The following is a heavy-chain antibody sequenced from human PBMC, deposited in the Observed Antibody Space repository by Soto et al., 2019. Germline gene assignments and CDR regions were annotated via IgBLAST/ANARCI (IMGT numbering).Heavy chain of an antibody. J-gene: IGHJ4*02. CDR3: ARDPSSGSHFDY. CDR1: GGSISSSSFH. Sequence: PSETLSLTCTVSGGSISSSSFHWGWIRQPPGKGLEWIGSIYYSGSTYYSPSLKSRVTISVDTSKNQFSLKLSSVTAADTAVYYCARDPSSGSHFDYWGQGTLVTVSS. V-gene: IGHV4-39*02. CDR2: IYYSGST. D-gene: IGHD1-26*01.